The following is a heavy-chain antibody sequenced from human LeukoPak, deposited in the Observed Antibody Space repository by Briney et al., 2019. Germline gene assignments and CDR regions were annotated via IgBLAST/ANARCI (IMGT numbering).Heavy chain of an antibody. CDR3: ARVRYCSSTSCEVP. CDR1: GGTFSSYA. Sequence: SVKVSCKASGGTFSSYAIGWVRQAPGQGLEWMGGIIPIFGTANYAQKFQCRVTITADESTSTAYMELSSLRSEDTAVYYCARVRYCSSTSCEVPWGQGTLDTVSS. D-gene: IGHD2-2*01. V-gene: IGHV1-69*13. J-gene: IGHJ5*02. CDR2: IIPIFGTA.